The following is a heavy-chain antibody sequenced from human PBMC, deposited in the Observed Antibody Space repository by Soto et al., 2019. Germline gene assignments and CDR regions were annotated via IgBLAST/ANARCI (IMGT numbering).Heavy chain of an antibody. Sequence: QVQLVQSGAEVKKPGASVKVSCKASGYTLTGYYMHWVRQAPGQGLEWMGWINPNSGGTNYAQKLQGRVTMTRDTSISRAYMELIRLRSDDTAVYYCARDAKYSSSWYYYYYGMDVWGQGNTVTVSS. CDR2: INPNSGGT. CDR3: ARDAKYSSSWYYYYYGMDV. V-gene: IGHV1-2*02. CDR1: GYTLTGYY. D-gene: IGHD6-13*01. J-gene: IGHJ6*02.